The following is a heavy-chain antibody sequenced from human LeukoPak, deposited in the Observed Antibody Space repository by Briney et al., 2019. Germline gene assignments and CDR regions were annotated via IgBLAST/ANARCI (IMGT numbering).Heavy chain of an antibody. CDR3: ARHHGYSSSSHYFDY. CDR1: GYSISSGYY. CDR2: IYHSEST. D-gene: IGHD6-6*01. Sequence: SETLSLTCAVSGYSISSGYYWGWIRQPPGKGLEWIGSIYHSESTYYNPSLKSRVTISVDTSKNQFSLNLSSVTAADTAVYYCARHHGYSSSSHYFDYWGQGTLVTVSS. V-gene: IGHV4-38-2*01. J-gene: IGHJ4*02.